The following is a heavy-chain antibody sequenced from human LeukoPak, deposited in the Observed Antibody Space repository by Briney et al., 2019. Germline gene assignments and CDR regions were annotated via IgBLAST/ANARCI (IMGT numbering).Heavy chain of an antibody. CDR3: ARLYRLVVPAALDYSNYTYYYYGMDV. D-gene: IGHD4-4*01. J-gene: IGHJ6*02. V-gene: IGHV1-8*01. CDR1: GYTFTSYD. CDR2: MNPNSGNT. Sequence: ASVKVSCKASGYTFTSYDINWVRQATGQGLEWMGWMNPNSGNTGYAQKFQGRVTMTRNTSISTAYMELSSLRSEDTAVYYCARLYRLVVPAALDYSNYTYYYYGMDVWGQGTTVTVSS.